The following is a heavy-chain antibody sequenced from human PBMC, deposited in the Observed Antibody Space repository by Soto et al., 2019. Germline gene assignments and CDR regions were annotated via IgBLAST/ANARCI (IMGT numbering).Heavy chain of an antibody. J-gene: IGHJ4*02. D-gene: IGHD5-12*01. V-gene: IGHV1-2*04. CDR1: GYTFTGYY. CDR2: INPNSGGT. Sequence: ASVKVSCKASGYTFTGYYMHWVRQAPGQGLEWMGWINPNSGGTNYAQKFQGWVTMTRDTSISTAYMELSRLRSDDTAVYYCARVGSADDRGYDYWGQGTLVTVSS. CDR3: ARVGSADDRGYDY.